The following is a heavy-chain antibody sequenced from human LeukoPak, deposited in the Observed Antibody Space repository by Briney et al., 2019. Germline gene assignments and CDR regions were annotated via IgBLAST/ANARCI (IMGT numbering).Heavy chain of an antibody. Sequence: GGSLRLSCAASEFTFSSSAMSWVRQAPGKGLEWVSSISGSDDTTEYADSVKGRFTISRDNSKNTLYLQMNSLRAEDTAVYYCARDRGGRDYYYYYGMDVWGQGTTVTVSS. CDR3: ARDRGGRDYYYYYGMDV. J-gene: IGHJ6*02. CDR2: ISGSDDTT. V-gene: IGHV3-23*01. D-gene: IGHD1-26*01. CDR1: EFTFSSSA.